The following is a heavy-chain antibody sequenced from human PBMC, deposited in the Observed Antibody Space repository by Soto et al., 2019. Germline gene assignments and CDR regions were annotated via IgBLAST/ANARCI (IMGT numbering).Heavy chain of an antibody. J-gene: IGHJ4*02. V-gene: IGHV4-31*03. Sequence: PSETLSLTCTVSGGSISSGGYYWSWIRQHPGKGLEWIGYIYYSGSTYYNPSLKSRVTISVDTSKNQFSLKLSSVTAADTAVYYCATTRGVGAPIHLPRIDYWGQGTLVTVSS. CDR2: IYYSGST. CDR1: GGSISSGGYY. D-gene: IGHD3-10*01. CDR3: ATTRGVGAPIHLPRIDY.